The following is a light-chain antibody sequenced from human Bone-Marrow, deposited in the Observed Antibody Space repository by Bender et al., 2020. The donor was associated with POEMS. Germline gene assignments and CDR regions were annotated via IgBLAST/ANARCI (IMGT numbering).Light chain of an antibody. CDR2: DDH. Sequence: SYVLTQPPSLAVAPGQTATLTCGGDNIGSKTAHWYQQKPGQAPIMVIYDDHYRPSGIAARFPGSNSGDTATLTISRVEAGDEADYYCQVWDRGSVHPVFGGGTQLTVL. CDR1: NIGSKT. J-gene: IGLJ7*01. CDR3: QVWDRGSVHPV. V-gene: IGLV3-21*02.